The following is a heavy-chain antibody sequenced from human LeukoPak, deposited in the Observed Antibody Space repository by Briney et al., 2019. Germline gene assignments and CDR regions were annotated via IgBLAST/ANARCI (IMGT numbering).Heavy chain of an antibody. CDR1: GFTFTSSA. D-gene: IGHD6-13*01. J-gene: IGHJ4*02. Sequence: SVKVSCKASGFTFTSSAMQWVRQARGQRLEWIGWIVVGSGNTNYAQEFQERVTITRDMSTSTAYMELSSLRSEDTAVYYCAAATPSKEPIAAAGTGDYWGQGTLVTVSS. V-gene: IGHV1-58*02. CDR3: AAATPSKEPIAAAGTGDY. CDR2: IVVGSGNT.